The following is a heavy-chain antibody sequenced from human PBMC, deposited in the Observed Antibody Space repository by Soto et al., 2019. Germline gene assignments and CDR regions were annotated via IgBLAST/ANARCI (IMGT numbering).Heavy chain of an antibody. CDR1: GNIFNDYE. CDR3: ATAISATTFDH. CDR2: INGGNGNT. J-gene: IGHJ4*02. Sequence: QVHLVQSGAEVKAPGASVRISCATSGNIFNDYEIHWLRQAPGQRLEWMGWINGGNGNTGSPQRFQSRVTMYKDTSARTSYVELRSLSPEDTAVYYCATAISATTFDHWGQGTLVTVSP. V-gene: IGHV1-3*01.